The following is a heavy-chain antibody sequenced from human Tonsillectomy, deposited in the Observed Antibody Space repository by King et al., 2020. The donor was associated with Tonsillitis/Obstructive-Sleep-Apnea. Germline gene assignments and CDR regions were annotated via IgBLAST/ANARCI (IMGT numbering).Heavy chain of an antibody. J-gene: IGHJ4*02. Sequence: VQLVESGGGLVQPGGSLRLSCAASGFTFSSYWMHWVRQAPGKGLVWVSRINSDGSSTSYADSVKGRFTISRDNAKSTLYLQMNSLRAEDTAVYYWARDVYSSHPIDYWGQGTLVTVSS. CDR3: ARDVYSSHPIDY. V-gene: IGHV3-74*01. CDR1: GFTFSSYW. D-gene: IGHD6-13*01. CDR2: INSDGSST.